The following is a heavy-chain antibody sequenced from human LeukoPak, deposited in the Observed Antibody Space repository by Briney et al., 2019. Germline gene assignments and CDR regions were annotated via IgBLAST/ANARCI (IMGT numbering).Heavy chain of an antibody. Sequence: ASVKVSCKASGGTFSSYAISWVRQAPGQRLEWMGRIIPIFGTANYAQKFQGRVTITTDESTSAAYMELSSLRSEDTAVYYCARPSVPYYYDSSGYSLTFDYWGQGTLVTVSS. D-gene: IGHD3-22*01. CDR2: IIPIFGTA. CDR1: GGTFSSYA. CDR3: ARPSVPYYYDSSGYSLTFDY. V-gene: IGHV1-69*05. J-gene: IGHJ4*02.